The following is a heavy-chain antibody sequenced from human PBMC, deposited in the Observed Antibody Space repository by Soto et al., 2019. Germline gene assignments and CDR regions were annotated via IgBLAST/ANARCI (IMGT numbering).Heavy chain of an antibody. Sequence: PGGSLRLSCAASGFTFSNAWMNWVRQAPGKGLEGVGRIKSKTDGGTTDYAAPVKGTFTISRDDLKNTLFLQMNSLKYEDTAVYYCTWRHQVPGYYYGLDVWGQGTTVTVSS. CDR2: IKSKTDGGTT. J-gene: IGHJ6*02. CDR3: TWRHQVPGYYYGLDV. V-gene: IGHV3-15*01. D-gene: IGHD2-2*01. CDR1: GFTFSNAW.